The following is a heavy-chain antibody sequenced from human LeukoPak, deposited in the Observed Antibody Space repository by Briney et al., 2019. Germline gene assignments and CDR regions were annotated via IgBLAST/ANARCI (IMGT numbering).Heavy chain of an antibody. D-gene: IGHD7-27*01. CDR3: ASSCANWGCGGENYFDY. J-gene: IGHJ4*02. V-gene: IGHV4-59*01. CDR2: IYYSGST. Sequence: SETLSLTCTVSGGSISSYYWSWIRQPPGKGLEWIGYIYYSGSTNYNPSLKSRVTISVDTSKNQFSPKLSSVTAADTAVYYCASSCANWGCGGENYFDYWGQGTLVTASS. CDR1: GGSISSYY.